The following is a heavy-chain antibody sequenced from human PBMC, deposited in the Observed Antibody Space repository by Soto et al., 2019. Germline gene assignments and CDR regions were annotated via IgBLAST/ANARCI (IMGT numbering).Heavy chain of an antibody. CDR3: VRRAYCGGVCYSFDQ. CDR1: GYIFTSHW. V-gene: IGHV5-51*01. CDR2: IYPDDSDT. D-gene: IGHD2-21*02. Sequence: PGESLKISCKGSGYIFTSHWIGWVRQMPGKGLEWMGIIYPDDSDTRYNPSFQGQVTISVDKSISTAYLQWNSLKASDTAMYFCVRRAYCGGVCYSFDQWGQGTLVTVSS. J-gene: IGHJ4*02.